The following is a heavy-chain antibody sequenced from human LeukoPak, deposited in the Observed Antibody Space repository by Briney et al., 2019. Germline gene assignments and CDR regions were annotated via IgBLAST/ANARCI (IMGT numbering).Heavy chain of an antibody. D-gene: IGHD2-2*02. J-gene: IGHJ6*03. CDR2: ISSSSTI. CDR1: GFTFNSYT. V-gene: IGHV3-48*04. Sequence: GGSLRLSCAASGFTFNSYTMNWVRQAPGKGLEWISYISSSSTIYYADSVRGRFTISRDNAKNSLYLQMNSLRAEDTAVYYCAKLVVPAAIRGYYYYYMDVWGKGTTVTVSS. CDR3: AKLVVPAAIRGYYYYYMDV.